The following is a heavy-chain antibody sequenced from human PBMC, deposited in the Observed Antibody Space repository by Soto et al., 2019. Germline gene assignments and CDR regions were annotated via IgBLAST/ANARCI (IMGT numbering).Heavy chain of an antibody. J-gene: IGHJ4*02. V-gene: IGHV1-69*01. CDR1: GGTFSSYA. Sequence: QVQLVQSGAEVKKPGSSVKVSCKASGGTFSSYAITWVRQAPGQGLEWMGGIIPIFGTANYAQKFRGRVTIPTDEYASRAYMELSSLSSEDTAAYYCRRVRVGYDDSGYYHPNFAYWGQGTLVTVSS. D-gene: IGHD3-22*01. CDR3: RRVRVGYDDSGYYHPNFAY. CDR2: IIPIFGTA.